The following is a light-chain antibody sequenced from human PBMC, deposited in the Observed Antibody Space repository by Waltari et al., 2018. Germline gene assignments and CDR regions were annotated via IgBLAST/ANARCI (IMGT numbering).Light chain of an antibody. J-gene: IGKJ5*01. CDR3: QQRSNWPLT. CDR2: DAS. CDR1: QSVSSY. Sequence: EIVLTQSPATLSLSPGERATLSCRASQSVSSYLAWYQQKPGQAPRLLIYDASNRATCIPARFSGSGSVTDFTLTISSLEPEDFAVYYCQQRSNWPLTFGQGTRLEIK. V-gene: IGKV3-11*01.